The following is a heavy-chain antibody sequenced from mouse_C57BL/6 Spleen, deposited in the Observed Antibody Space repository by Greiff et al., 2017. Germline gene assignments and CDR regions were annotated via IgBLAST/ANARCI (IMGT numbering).Heavy chain of an antibody. CDR1: GYTFTSYW. Sequence: QVQLQQPGAELVKPGASVKLSCKASGYTFTSYWMHWVKQRPGQGLEWIGMIHPTSGSTNYNEKFKCKATLTVDKSSSTAYMQLSSLTSEDSAVXYGARTYCSSYSFADWGKGTLVTVSA. D-gene: IGHD1-1*01. J-gene: IGHJ3*01. CDR2: IHPTSGST. CDR3: ARTYCSSYSFAD. V-gene: IGHV1-64*01.